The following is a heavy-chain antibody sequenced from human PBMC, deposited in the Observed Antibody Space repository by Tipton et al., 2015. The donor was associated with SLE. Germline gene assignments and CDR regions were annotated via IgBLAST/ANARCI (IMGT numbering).Heavy chain of an antibody. J-gene: IGHJ3*02. D-gene: IGHD2-8*01. V-gene: IGHV4-39*07. CDR3: ARGRRYYQGDAFDI. Sequence: TLSLTCTVSGGSISSSSYYWGWIRQPPGKGLEWMGSIYYSGSTYYNPSLKSRVTISVDTSKNQFSLKLSSVTAADTAVYYCARGRRYYQGDAFDIWGQGTMVTVSS. CDR2: IYYSGST. CDR1: GGSISSSSYY.